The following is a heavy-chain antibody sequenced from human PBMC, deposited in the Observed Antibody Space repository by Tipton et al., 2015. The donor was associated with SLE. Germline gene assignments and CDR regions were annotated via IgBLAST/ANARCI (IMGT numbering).Heavy chain of an antibody. D-gene: IGHD5-24*01. CDR3: AKDFDGYNGFDF. Sequence: GSLRLSCAASGFTFNRYWMHWVRQAPGKGLMWVSRIDSDGTITNYADTVKGRFTISRDNAKNSLYLQMNSLRPGDTALYYCAKDFDGYNGFDFWGQGTLVTVSS. J-gene: IGHJ4*02. CDR2: IDSDGTIT. CDR1: GFTFNRYW. V-gene: IGHV3-74*01.